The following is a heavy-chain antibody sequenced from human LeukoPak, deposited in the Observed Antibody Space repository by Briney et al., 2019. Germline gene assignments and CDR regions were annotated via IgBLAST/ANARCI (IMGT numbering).Heavy chain of an antibody. CDR3: SMEASSSWSSYY. CDR1: GSTFEDHG. V-gene: IGHV3-20*04. D-gene: IGHD6-13*01. CDR2: INWDGGST. Sequence: PGGSLRLSCAASGSTFEDHGMSWVPQVPGKGLEWVVGINWDGGSTGYADSVKGRFTISRDNAKNSLFLQMNRQRVEDTAFYLCSMEASSSWSSYYLGQGTLVTVSS. J-gene: IGHJ4*01.